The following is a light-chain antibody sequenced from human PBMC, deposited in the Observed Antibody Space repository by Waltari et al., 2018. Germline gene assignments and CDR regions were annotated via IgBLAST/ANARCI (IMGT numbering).Light chain of an antibody. J-gene: IGKJ1*01. CDR2: AAS. CDR1: QGIRNE. V-gene: IGKV1-17*01. CDR3: LQHNSYPLT. Sequence: IQMTQSPSSLSASVGDRVTITCRASQGIRNELGWNQQKPGKAPKRLIYAASSLQSGVPSRFSGSGSGTEFTLTISSLQPDDCATYYCLQHNSYPLTFGQGTKVEIK.